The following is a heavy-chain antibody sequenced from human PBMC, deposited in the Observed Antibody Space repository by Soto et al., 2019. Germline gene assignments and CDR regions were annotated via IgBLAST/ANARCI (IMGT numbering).Heavy chain of an antibody. CDR2: IYYSGST. Sequence: SETLSLTCTVSGGSISSGDYYWSWIRQPPGKGLEWIGYIYYSGSTYYNPSLKSRVTISVDTSKNQFSLKLSSVTAADTAVYYCARDPILRYFDWFRSYGMDVWGQGTTVTVSS. CDR1: GGSISSGDYY. V-gene: IGHV4-30-4*01. D-gene: IGHD3-9*01. J-gene: IGHJ6*02. CDR3: ARDPILRYFDWFRSYGMDV.